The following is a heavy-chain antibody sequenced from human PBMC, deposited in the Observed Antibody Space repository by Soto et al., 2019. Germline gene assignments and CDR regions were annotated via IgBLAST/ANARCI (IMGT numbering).Heavy chain of an antibody. D-gene: IGHD3-22*01. Sequence: GASVKVSCKASGGTFSSYAISWVRQAPGQGLEWMGIINPSGGSTAYAQKFQGRVTMTRDTSTSTVYMELSSLRAEDTAVYYCARVNRPDSSGYYLYNWFDPWGQGTLVTVSS. CDR3: ARVNRPDSSGYYLYNWFDP. CDR2: INPSGGST. V-gene: IGHV1-46*01. J-gene: IGHJ5*02. CDR1: GGTFSSYA.